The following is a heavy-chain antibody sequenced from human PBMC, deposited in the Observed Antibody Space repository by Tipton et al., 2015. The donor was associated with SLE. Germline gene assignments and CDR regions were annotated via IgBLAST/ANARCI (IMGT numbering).Heavy chain of an antibody. J-gene: IGHJ5*02. V-gene: IGHV3-9*01. Sequence: SLRLSCAASGFTFDDYAMHWVRQAPGKGLEWASGISWNSGSIGYADSVKGRFTISRDNAKNSLYLQMNSLRAEDTALYYCAKDRASGSYTLPGSWGQGTLVTVSS. CDR2: ISWNSGSI. D-gene: IGHD1-26*01. CDR1: GFTFDDYA. CDR3: AKDRASGSYTLPGS.